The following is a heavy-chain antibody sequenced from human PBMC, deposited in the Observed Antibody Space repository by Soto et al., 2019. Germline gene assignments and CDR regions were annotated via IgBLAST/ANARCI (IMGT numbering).Heavy chain of an antibody. CDR1: GFTFTVHW. J-gene: IGHJ4*02. D-gene: IGHD3-10*01. CDR3: AAYGYGSGTSIGY. CDR2: INQDGGET. V-gene: IGHV3-7*03. Sequence: GGSLRLSCAASGFTFTVHWMTWVRQAPGEGLQWVANINQDGGETYYIDSVKGRFTISRDNAKTSVYLQMTSLRVDDTAIYYCAAYGYGSGTSIGYWGPGTLVTVSS.